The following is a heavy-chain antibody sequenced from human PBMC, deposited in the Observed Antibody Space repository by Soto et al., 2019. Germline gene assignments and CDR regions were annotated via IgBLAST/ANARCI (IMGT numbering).Heavy chain of an antibody. J-gene: IGHJ4*02. D-gene: IGHD2-2*01. CDR2: MYHGGSF. CDR1: GGSVSSSHW. CDR3: ARNIYCTTTTCYGSDY. Sequence: SETLSLTCAVSGGSVSSSHWWSWVRQPPGKGLEWIGEMYHGGSFNYNPSLESRVTISVDESKNQFSLKLTSVTAADTAVYYCARNIYCTTTTCYGSDYWGQGTLVTVSS. V-gene: IGHV4-4*02.